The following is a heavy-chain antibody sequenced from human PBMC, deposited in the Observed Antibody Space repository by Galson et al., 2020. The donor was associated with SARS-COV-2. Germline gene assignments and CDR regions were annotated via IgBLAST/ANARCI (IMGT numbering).Heavy chain of an antibody. Sequence: GGSLRLSCAASGFTFSSYSMNWVRQAPGKGLEWVSYISSSSSTIYYADSVKGRFTISRDNAKNSLYLQMNSLRDKDTAVYYCARGLLGIPPDAFDIWGQGTMVTVSS. V-gene: IGHV3-48*02. CDR3: ARGLLGIPPDAFDI. CDR2: ISSSSSTI. D-gene: IGHD3-22*01. J-gene: IGHJ3*02. CDR1: GFTFSSYS.